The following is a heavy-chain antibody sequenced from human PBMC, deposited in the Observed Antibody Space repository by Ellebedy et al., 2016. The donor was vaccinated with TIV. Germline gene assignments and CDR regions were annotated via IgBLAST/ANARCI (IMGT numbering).Heavy chain of an antibody. V-gene: IGHV3-7*01. J-gene: IGHJ4*02. CDR3: ARDQWLGRAYYFDN. CDR2: IKQDGSET. Sequence: GESLKISCAASGFTFSNYWMSWVRQAPGKGLEWVANIKQDGSETYYVDSVKGRFAISRDNAKNSLYLQMNSLGDEDTAVYYCARDQWLGRAYYFDNWGQGTLVTVSS. CDR1: GFTFSNYW. D-gene: IGHD6-19*01.